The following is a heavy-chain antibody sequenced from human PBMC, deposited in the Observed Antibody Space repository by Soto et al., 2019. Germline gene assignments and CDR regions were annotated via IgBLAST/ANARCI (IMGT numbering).Heavy chain of an antibody. CDR1: GGSFSGYY. V-gene: IGHV4-34*01. CDR2: INHSGST. Sequence: QVQLQQWGAGLLKPSETLSLTCAVYGGSFSGYYWSWIRQPPGKGLEWIGEINHSGSTNYNPSLKSRVIRSVDTAKSQFSLKLSSVTAADTAVYYCARVRPITIFGVVIRGGGGYYYGMDVWGQGTTVTVSS. CDR3: ARVRPITIFGVVIRGGGGYYYGMDV. D-gene: IGHD3-3*01. J-gene: IGHJ6*02.